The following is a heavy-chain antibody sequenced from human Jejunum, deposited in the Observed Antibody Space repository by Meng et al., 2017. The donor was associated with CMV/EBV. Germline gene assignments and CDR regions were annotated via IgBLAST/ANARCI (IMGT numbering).Heavy chain of an antibody. CDR3: ATSSSGFDFWTDN. CDR1: GYTFTVYY. J-gene: IGHJ4*02. V-gene: IGHV1-2*02. D-gene: IGHD5-12*01. CDR2: LNPNSGDT. Sequence: SGYTFTVYYMHWVRQSPGQGPEWMGWLNPNSGDTTYAQQFQGRVSMTRDTSISTAYMELSSLRSDDTAVYYCATSSSGFDFWTDNWGQGTLVTVSS.